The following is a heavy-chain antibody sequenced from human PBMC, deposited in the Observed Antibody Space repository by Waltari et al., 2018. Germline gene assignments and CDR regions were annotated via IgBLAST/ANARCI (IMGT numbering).Heavy chain of an antibody. V-gene: IGHV3-7*04. CDR1: GFTFTNHW. J-gene: IGHJ4*02. CDR3: ARGVTTVEY. CDR2: IKQDGSEK. Sequence: EVQLVASGGGLVQPGGSLSLSCSGSGFTFTNHWMSWVRQAPGKGPEWVASIKQDGSEKYYVDSMKGRFTISRDNAKNSLSLQMDSLRAEDTAVYFCARGVTTVEYWGQGTLVTVSS. D-gene: IGHD2-21*02.